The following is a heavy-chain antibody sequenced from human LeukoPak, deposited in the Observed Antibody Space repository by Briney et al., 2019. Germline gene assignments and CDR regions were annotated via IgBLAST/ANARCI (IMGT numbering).Heavy chain of an antibody. D-gene: IGHD6-13*01. Sequence: SETLSLTCTVSGGSISSSSYYWGWIRQPPGKGLEWIGSIYYSGSTYYNPSLKSRVTISVDTSKNQFSLKLSSVTAADTAVYYCARAAAGPRWFDYWGQGTLVTVSS. CDR1: GGSISSSSYY. V-gene: IGHV4-39*01. J-gene: IGHJ4*02. CDR3: ARAAAGPRWFDY. CDR2: IYYSGST.